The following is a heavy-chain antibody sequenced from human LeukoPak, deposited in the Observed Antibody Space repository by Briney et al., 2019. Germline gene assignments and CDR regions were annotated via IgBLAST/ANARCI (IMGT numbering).Heavy chain of an antibody. D-gene: IGHD3-22*01. V-gene: IGHV3-21*01. CDR2: ISSSSGYI. J-gene: IGHJ4*02. Sequence: GGSLRLSCAASGFTFSSYSMNWVRQAPGKGLEWVSSISSSSGYIYYADSVKGRFTISRDNSKNTLYLQMNSLRAEDTAVYYCAKDAMIVVVIPSYFDYWGQGTLVTVSS. CDR3: AKDAMIVVVIPSYFDY. CDR1: GFTFSSYS.